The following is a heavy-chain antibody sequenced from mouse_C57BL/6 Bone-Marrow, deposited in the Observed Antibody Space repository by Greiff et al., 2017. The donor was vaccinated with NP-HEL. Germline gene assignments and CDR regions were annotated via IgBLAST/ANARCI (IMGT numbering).Heavy chain of an antibody. CDR1: GYTFTSYW. J-gene: IGHJ3*01. CDR3: ARGDYGNYPAWFAY. CDR2: IYPGSGST. Sequence: VQLKQPGAELVKPGASVKMSCKASGYTFTSYWITWVKQRPGQGLEWIGDIYPGSGSTNYNEKFKSKATLTVDTSSSTAYMQLSSLTSEDSAVYYCARGDYGNYPAWFAYWGQGTLVTVSA. D-gene: IGHD2-1*01. V-gene: IGHV1-55*01.